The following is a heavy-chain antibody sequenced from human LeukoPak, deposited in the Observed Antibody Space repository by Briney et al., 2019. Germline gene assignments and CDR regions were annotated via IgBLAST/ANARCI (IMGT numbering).Heavy chain of an antibody. CDR3: ARHGEFGGLLWFGELKEEPTIHAPNWFDP. V-gene: IGHV4-59*08. D-gene: IGHD3-10*01. Sequence: SETLSLTCTVSGGSISSYYWSWIRQPPGKGLEWIGYIYYSGSTNYNPSLKSRVTISVDTSKNQFSLKLSSVTAADTAVYYCARHGEFGGLLWFGELKEEPTIHAPNWFDPWGQGTLVTVSS. CDR2: IYYSGST. J-gene: IGHJ5*02. CDR1: GGSISSYY.